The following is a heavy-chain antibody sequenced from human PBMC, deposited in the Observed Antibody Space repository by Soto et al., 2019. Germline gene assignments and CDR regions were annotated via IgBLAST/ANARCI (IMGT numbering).Heavy chain of an antibody. V-gene: IGHV4-30-4*01. J-gene: IGHJ5*01. D-gene: IGHD7-27*01. Sequence: LQPMALTYSVSGDCISYLDDCWAWIKQPPGQALEYIGYIYKSATAHYDPSFDSRVAISVDTSKSQFSLNVTSVTAADTAVHFCARRRSCLTARCFPNWFDSWRQGALVTVPS. CDR2: IYKSATA. CDR3: ARRRSCLTARCFPNWFDS. CDR1: GDCISYLDDC.